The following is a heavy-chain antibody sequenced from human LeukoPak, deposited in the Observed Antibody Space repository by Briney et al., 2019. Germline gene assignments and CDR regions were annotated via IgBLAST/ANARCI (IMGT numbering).Heavy chain of an antibody. J-gene: IGHJ5*02. CDR1: GYFLSTGSF. V-gene: IGHV4-38-2*02. CDR2: LLHSGGT. Sequence: SETLSLTCTVSGYFLSTGSFWGWIRPPPGKGLGWVGRLLHSGGTDHKHSLRKPVTLTVDPSNNPFSLGPGVLNAADPAVYFCARVERTGNWSGGSCQWKQNWFDPWGQGTLVTVSS. D-gene: IGHD2-15*01. CDR3: ARVERTGNWSGGSCQWKQNWFDP.